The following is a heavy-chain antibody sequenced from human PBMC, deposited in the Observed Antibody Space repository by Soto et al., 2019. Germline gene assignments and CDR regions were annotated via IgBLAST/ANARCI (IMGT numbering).Heavy chain of an antibody. CDR1: GGTFSSYA. D-gene: IGHD4-17*01. CDR3: ARDSYGDYDSTNWFDP. CDR2: IIPIFGTA. Sequence: QVQLVQSGAEVKKPGSSVKVSCKASGGTFSSYAISWVRQAPGQGLEWMGGIIPIFGTANYAQKFQGRVTITXXEXTXXAYMELSSLRSEDTAVYYCARDSYGDYDSTNWFDPWGQGTLVTVSS. V-gene: IGHV1-69*05. J-gene: IGHJ5*02.